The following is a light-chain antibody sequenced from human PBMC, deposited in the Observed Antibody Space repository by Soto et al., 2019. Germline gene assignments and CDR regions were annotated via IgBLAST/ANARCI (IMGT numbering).Light chain of an antibody. CDR1: QGISNS. Sequence: DIQMTQSPSSLSASVGDRITITCRASQGISNSLAWYQQKPGKVPKLLIYAASTLQSGVPSRFSGSGSGTDFTLTISRLHPEDVATYYCQKCNRAPFTFGHGTKVDIK. CDR2: AAS. V-gene: IGKV1-27*01. CDR3: QKCNRAPFT. J-gene: IGKJ3*01.